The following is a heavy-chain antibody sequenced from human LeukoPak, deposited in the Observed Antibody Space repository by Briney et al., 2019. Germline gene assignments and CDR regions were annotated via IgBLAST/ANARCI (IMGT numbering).Heavy chain of an antibody. Sequence: PSETLSLTCTVSGDSISNYYWSWIRQPAGKGLEWIGRFYSSGSTKYNPSLKSRVTMSVDTSKNQISLKLSSVTAADTAVYYCARRDSGSSSRAFDIWGPGTMVTVSS. CDR2: FYSSGST. J-gene: IGHJ3*02. V-gene: IGHV4-4*07. D-gene: IGHD1-26*01. CDR1: GDSISNYY. CDR3: ARRDSGSSSRAFDI.